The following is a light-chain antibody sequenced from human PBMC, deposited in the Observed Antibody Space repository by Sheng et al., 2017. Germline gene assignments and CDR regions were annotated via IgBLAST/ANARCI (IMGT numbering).Light chain of an antibody. J-gene: IGLJ2*01. CDR3: QAWDRTTVE. V-gene: IGLV3-1*01. CDR1: DLGNKY. CDR2: QDR. Sequence: SSELTQPPSLSVSPGHEAIITCSGDDLGNKYISWYQQKPGQSPILVIYQDRKRPSGIPERFSASNSGNTATLTISEAQSMDEADYHCQAWDRTTVEFGGGTKTDRP.